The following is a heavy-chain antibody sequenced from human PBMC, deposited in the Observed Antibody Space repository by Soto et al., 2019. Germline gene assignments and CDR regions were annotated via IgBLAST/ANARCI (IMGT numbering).Heavy chain of an antibody. J-gene: IGHJ4*02. D-gene: IGHD6-13*01. CDR3: ARRSSSWDFDY. CDR1: GFTFSSYA. CDR2: TSGSDGST. Sequence: EVQLLESGGGLVQPGGSLRLSCAASGFTFSSYAMNWVRQAPGKGLEWVSVTSGSDGSTYYADSVKGRFTISRDNSKNTLNMQMSSRRVEDTAVYYCARRSSSWDFDYWGQGTLVTVSS. V-gene: IGHV3-23*01.